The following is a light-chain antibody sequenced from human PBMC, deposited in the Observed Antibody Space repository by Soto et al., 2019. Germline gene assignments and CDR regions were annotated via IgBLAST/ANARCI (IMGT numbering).Light chain of an antibody. CDR1: SSDVGIYNY. V-gene: IGLV2-11*01. CDR3: SAYTARSTLV. CDR2: DVT. Sequence: QSALTQPRSVSGSPGQSVTISCTGTSSDVGIYNYVSWYQQHPGKAPKLIIFDVTKRPSGVPDRFSGSKSGNTASLTISGLQAEDEADYFCSAYTARSTLVFGGGTKVTVL. J-gene: IGLJ3*02.